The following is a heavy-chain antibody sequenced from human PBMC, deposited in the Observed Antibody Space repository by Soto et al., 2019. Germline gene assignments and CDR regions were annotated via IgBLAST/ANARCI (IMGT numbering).Heavy chain of an antibody. J-gene: IGHJ4*02. CDR2: ISYDGSNK. CDR3: AKDPPIAVAGIDY. Sequence: QVQLVESGGGVVQPGRSLRLSCAASGFTFSSYGMHWVRQAPGKGLEWVAVISYDGSNKYYADSVKGRFTISRDNSKNTLYPQMNSLRAEETAVYYCAKDPPIAVAGIDYWGQGTLVTVSS. D-gene: IGHD6-19*01. V-gene: IGHV3-30*18. CDR1: GFTFSSYG.